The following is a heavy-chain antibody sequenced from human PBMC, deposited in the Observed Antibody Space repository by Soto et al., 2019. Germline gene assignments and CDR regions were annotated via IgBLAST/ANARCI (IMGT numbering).Heavy chain of an antibody. D-gene: IGHD6-13*01. Sequence: AGGSLRLSCAASGFTFNNYAMTWVRQAPGKGLEWVSAIGGSSEDTFYADSVKGRFTISRDNSKNTLYLQMSSLRAEDTAVYYCASPKVTSSWSSDYWGQGTLVTVSS. CDR2: IGGSSEDT. CDR1: GFTFNNYA. CDR3: ASPKVTSSWSSDY. J-gene: IGHJ4*02. V-gene: IGHV3-23*01.